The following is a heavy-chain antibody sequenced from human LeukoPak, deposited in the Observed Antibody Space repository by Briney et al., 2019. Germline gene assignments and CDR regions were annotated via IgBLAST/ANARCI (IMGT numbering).Heavy chain of an antibody. CDR1: GFTFGSYA. J-gene: IGHJ4*02. CDR3: ARDLGDYGDYVM. D-gene: IGHD4-17*01. CDR2: ISYDGSNK. Sequence: GGSLRLSCAASGFTFGSYAMHWVRQAPGKGLEWVAVISYDGSNKYYADSVKGRFTISRDNSKNTLYLQMNSLRAEDTAVYYCARDLGDYGDYVMWGQGTLVTVSS. V-gene: IGHV3-30-3*01.